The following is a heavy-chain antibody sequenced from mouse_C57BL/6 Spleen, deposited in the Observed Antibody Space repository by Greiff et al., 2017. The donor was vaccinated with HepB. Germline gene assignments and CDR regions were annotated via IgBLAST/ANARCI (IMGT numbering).Heavy chain of an antibody. CDR2: ISYDGSN. CDR3: ARGNDHDGDY. V-gene: IGHV3-6*01. Sequence: EVQLQESGPGLVKPSQSLSLTCSVTGYSITSGYYWNWIRQFPGNKLEWMGYISYDGSNNYNPSLKNRISITRDTSKNQFFLKLNSVTTEDTATYYCARGNDHDGDYWGQGTTLTVSS. CDR1: GYSITSGYY. J-gene: IGHJ2*01. D-gene: IGHD2-4*01.